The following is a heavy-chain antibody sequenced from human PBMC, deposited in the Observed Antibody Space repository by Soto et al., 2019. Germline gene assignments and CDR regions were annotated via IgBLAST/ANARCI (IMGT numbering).Heavy chain of an antibody. Sequence: GASVKVSCKASGYTFTSYYMHWVRQAPGQGLEWMGIINPSGGSTSYAQKFQGRVTMTRDTSTSTVYMELSSLRSEDTAVYYCARDEKENTHSPYYYYYGMDVWGQGTTVTVSS. CDR2: INPSGGST. CDR1: GYTFTSYY. CDR3: ARDEKENTHSPYYYYYGMDV. D-gene: IGHD5-18*01. J-gene: IGHJ6*02. V-gene: IGHV1-46*01.